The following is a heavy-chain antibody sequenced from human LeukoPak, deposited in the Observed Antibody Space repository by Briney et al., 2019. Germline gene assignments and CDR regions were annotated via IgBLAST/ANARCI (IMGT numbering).Heavy chain of an antibody. J-gene: IGHJ4*02. CDR1: GGTFSSYA. Sequence: ASVKVSCKASGGTFSSYAISWVRQAPGQGLEWMGGIIPIFGTANYAQKFQGRVTITADESTSTAYMELSSLRAEDTAVYYCAREGHGIGSYGCLDYWGQGTLVTVSS. CDR3: AREGHGIGSYGCLDY. CDR2: IIPIFGTA. D-gene: IGHD1-26*01. V-gene: IGHV1-69*13.